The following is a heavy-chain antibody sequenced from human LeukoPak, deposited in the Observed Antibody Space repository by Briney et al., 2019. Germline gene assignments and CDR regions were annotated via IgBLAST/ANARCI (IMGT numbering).Heavy chain of an antibody. V-gene: IGHV3-30*02. J-gene: IGHJ4*02. CDR3: AKGWDTAMVSAFDY. Sequence: GGSLRLSCAASGFTFSSYGMHWVRQAPGKGLEWVAFIRYDGSNKYYADSVKGRFTISRDNSKNTLYLQMNSLRAEDTAVYYCAKGWDTAMVSAFDYWGQGTLVTVSS. CDR2: IRYDGSNK. D-gene: IGHD5-18*01. CDR1: GFTFSSYG.